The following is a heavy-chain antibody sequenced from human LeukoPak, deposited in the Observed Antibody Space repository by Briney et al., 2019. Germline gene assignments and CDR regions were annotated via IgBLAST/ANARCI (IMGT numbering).Heavy chain of an antibody. Sequence: PGGSLRLSCAASGFTFSSYSMNWVRQAPGKGLEWVSSISSSSSYIYYADSVKGRFTISRDNAKNSLYLQMNSLRAEDTAVYYCANGNIPPPYYYGPGSSNFDHWGQGTLVTVSS. D-gene: IGHD3-10*01. CDR2: ISSSSSYI. V-gene: IGHV3-21*01. CDR1: GFTFSSYS. CDR3: ANGNIPPPYYYGPGSSNFDH. J-gene: IGHJ4*02.